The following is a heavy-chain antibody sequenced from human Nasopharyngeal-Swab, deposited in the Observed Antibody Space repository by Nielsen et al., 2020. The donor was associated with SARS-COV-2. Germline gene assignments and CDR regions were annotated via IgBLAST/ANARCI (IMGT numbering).Heavy chain of an antibody. V-gene: IGHV4-59*01. J-gene: IGHJ4*02. D-gene: IGHD1-26*01. CDR2: IYYSGST. CDR3: ARSGSYYLFDY. CDR1: GGSISSYY. Sequence: SETLSLTCTVSGGSISSYYWSWIRQLPGKGLEWIGYIYYSGSTNYNPSLKSRVTISVDTSKNQFSLKLSSVTAADTAVYYCARSGSYYLFDYWGQGTLVTVSS.